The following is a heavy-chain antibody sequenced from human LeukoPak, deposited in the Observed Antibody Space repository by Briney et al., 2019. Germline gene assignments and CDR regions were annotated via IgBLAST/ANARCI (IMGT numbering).Heavy chain of an antibody. CDR2: INPNSGGT. D-gene: IGHD2-15*01. J-gene: IGHJ4*02. CDR3: ARVGLGYCSGGSCYEGGFDY. CDR1: GYTFTKYG. V-gene: IGHV1-2*02. Sequence: GASVKVSCKASGYTFTKYGVSWVRQAPGQGLEWMGWINPNSGGTNYAQKFQGRVTMTRDTSISTAYMELSRLRSDDTAVYYCARVGLGYCSGGSCYEGGFDYWGQGTLVTVSS.